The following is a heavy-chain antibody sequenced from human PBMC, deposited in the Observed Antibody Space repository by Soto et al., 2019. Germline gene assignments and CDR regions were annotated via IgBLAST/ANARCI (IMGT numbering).Heavy chain of an antibody. D-gene: IGHD3-3*01. V-gene: IGHV1-69*13. CDR1: GGTFSSYA. CDR2: IIPIFGTA. J-gene: IGHJ6*02. CDR3: AIVTRXVYDFWSGYHEGMDV. Sequence: SGKVSCKASGGTFSSYAISWVRQAPGQGLEWMGGIIPIFGTANYAQKFQGRVTITADESTSTAYMELSSLRSEDTAVYYCAIVTRXVYDFWSGYHEGMDVWGQGTTVTVSS.